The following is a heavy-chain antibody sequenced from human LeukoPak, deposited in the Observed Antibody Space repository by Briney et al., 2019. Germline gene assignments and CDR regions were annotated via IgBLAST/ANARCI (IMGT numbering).Heavy chain of an antibody. J-gene: IGHJ4*02. CDR3: AGGQMFTSGGFDD. Sequence: PGGSLRLSCAASGFTFRSYAMSWVRQASGKGLEWVSTIIATGGATYYADSVRGRFTISRDNSKNTVNLQMNSLRAEDTALYYCAGGQMFTSGGFDDWGQGTLVTVSS. D-gene: IGHD6-19*01. CDR1: GFTFRSYA. CDR2: IIATGGAT. V-gene: IGHV3-23*01.